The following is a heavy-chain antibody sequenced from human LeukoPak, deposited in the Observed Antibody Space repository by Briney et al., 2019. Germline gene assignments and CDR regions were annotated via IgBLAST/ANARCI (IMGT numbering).Heavy chain of an antibody. CDR1: GGSFSGYY. CDR3: ARGGRFGAGNDY. CDR2: INHSGST. Sequence: SETLSLACAVYGGSFSGYYWSWIRQPPGKGLEWIGEINHSGSTNYNPSLKSRVTISVDTSKSQFSLKLSSVTAADTAVYYCARGGRFGAGNDYWGQGTLVAVSS. J-gene: IGHJ4*02. D-gene: IGHD3-10*01. V-gene: IGHV4-34*01.